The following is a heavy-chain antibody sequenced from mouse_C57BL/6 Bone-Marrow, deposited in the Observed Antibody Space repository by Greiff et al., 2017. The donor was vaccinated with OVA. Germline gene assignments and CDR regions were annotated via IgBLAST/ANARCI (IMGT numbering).Heavy chain of an antibody. CDR2: IYPRSGNT. Sequence: VQLQQSGAELARPGASVKLSCKASGYTFTSYGISWVKQRTGQGLEWIGEIYPRSGNTYYNEKFKGKATLTADKSSSTAYMELRSLISEDSAVYFCARQRLLAFDYWGQGTTLTVSS. CDR3: ARQRLLAFDY. V-gene: IGHV1-81*01. CDR1: GYTFTSYG. D-gene: IGHD2-3*01. J-gene: IGHJ2*01.